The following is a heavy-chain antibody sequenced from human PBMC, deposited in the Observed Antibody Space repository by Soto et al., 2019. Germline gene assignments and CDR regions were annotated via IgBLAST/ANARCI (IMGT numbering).Heavy chain of an antibody. Sequence: QVQLVQSGAEVKKPGSSVKVSCKASGGTFSSYAISWVRQAPGQGLEWMGGIIPIFGTANYAQKFQGRVTSAADESTSRAYMELSRLRSEDTAVYYCASGDYDFWSGPGGGMDVWGQGTTVTVSS. CDR1: GGTFSSYA. D-gene: IGHD3-3*01. V-gene: IGHV1-69*12. CDR2: IIPIFGTA. CDR3: ASGDYDFWSGPGGGMDV. J-gene: IGHJ6*02.